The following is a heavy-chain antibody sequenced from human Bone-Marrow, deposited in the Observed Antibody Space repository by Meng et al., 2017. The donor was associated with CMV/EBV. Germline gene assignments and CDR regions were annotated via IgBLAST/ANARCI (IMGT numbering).Heavy chain of an antibody. CDR2: IKQDGSEK. D-gene: IGHD3-22*01. CDR1: GFTFSSYW. V-gene: IGHV3-7*01. J-gene: IGHJ4*02. Sequence: GESLKISCAASGFTFSSYWMSWVRQAPGKGLEWVANIKQDGSEKYYVDSVKGRFTISRDNAKNSLYLQMNSLRAEDTAVYYCVRDAYYYDSSGYPAEYDYWGQGTLVTVSS. CDR3: VRDAYYYDSSGYPAEYDY.